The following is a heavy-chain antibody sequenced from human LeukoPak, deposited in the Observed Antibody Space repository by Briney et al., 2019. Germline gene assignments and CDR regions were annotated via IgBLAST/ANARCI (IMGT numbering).Heavy chain of an antibody. CDR1: GGSISSYY. CDR3: ASSSRGYCSGGSCYRYYMDV. V-gene: IGHV4-59*01. J-gene: IGHJ6*03. CDR2: IYYSGST. Sequence: SETLSLTCTVSGGSISSYYWSWIRQPPGKGLEWIGYIYYSGSTNYNPSLKRRVTISLDTSKNQFSLKLSSVTAADTAVYYCASSSRGYCSGGSCYRYYMDVWGKGTTVTVSS. D-gene: IGHD2-15*01.